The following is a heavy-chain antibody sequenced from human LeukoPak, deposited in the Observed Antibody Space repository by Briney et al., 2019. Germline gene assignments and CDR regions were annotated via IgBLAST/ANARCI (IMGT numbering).Heavy chain of an antibody. J-gene: IGHJ4*02. CDR3: ARDWVHYYGSASFH. V-gene: IGHV3-21*01. Sequence: GGSLRLSCEASGFTSSSYSMNWVRQAPRKGLEWVSSISSSSSYIYYADSVKGRFTISRYNAKNTLYLQMNSLRAEDTAVYYCARDWVHYYGSASFHWGQGTLVTVSS. CDR1: GFTSSSYS. CDR2: ISSSSSYI. D-gene: IGHD3-10*01.